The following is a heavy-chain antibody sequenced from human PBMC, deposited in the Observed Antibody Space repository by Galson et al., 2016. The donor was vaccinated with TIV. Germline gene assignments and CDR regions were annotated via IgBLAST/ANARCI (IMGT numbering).Heavy chain of an antibody. CDR1: GVSINSHY. J-gene: IGHJ2*01. V-gene: IGHV4-59*08. CDR3: ARAPYGENWYFDL. CDR2: IYYSGDTNT. D-gene: IGHD4-17*01. Sequence: ETLSLTCGVSGVSINSHYWSWIRQPPRKGLEWIASIYYSGDTNTNYNPSLNSRVTISVDTSKNQVSLKLMSVTAADTAVYYCARAPYGENWYFDLWGRGTLVTVSS.